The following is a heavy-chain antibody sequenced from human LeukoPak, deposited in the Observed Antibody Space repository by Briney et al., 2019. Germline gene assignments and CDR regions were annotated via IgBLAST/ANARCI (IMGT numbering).Heavy chain of an antibody. J-gene: IGHJ4*02. Sequence: GGSLRLSCAASGFTFSSYWMSWVRQAPGKGLEWVANIKQDGSEKYYVDSVKGRFTISRDNAKDSLYLQMNSLRAEDTAVYYCERGRYFDWLSQPLFDYWGQGTLVTVSS. CDR1: GFTFSSYW. CDR3: ERGRYFDWLSQPLFDY. CDR2: IKQDGSEK. D-gene: IGHD3-9*01. V-gene: IGHV3-7*01.